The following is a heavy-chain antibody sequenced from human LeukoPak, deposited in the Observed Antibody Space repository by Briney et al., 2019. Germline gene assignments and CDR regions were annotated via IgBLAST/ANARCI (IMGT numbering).Heavy chain of an antibody. CDR3: ARRGIWIQWNFEY. D-gene: IGHD5-12*01. V-gene: IGHV4-34*01. Sequence: PETLSLTCAVEGGAFNDYYWSWVRQSPEKGLEWIAEINQGGSTIYNPSLKNRVTMSIDTTRKHISLQLASLTAADTAVYFCARRGIWIQWNFEYWGQGVLVTVSS. CDR2: INQGGST. CDR1: GGAFNDYY. J-gene: IGHJ4*02.